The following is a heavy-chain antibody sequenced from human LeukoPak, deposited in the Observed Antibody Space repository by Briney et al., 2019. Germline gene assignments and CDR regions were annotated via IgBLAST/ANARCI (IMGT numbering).Heavy chain of an antibody. D-gene: IGHD6-19*01. J-gene: IGHJ4*02. CDR1: GGSISSYY. Sequence: SETLSLTCTVSGGSISSYYWSWIRQPPRKGLECIGYIYYSGSTNYNPSLKSRVTISVDTSKNQFSLKLSSVTAADTAVYYCARAGDSGWYTMFDYWRQGTLVTVSS. CDR3: ARAGDSGWYTMFDY. CDR2: IYYSGST. V-gene: IGHV4-59*01.